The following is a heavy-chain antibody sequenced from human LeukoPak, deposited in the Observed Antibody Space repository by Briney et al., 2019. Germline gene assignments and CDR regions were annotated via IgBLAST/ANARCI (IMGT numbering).Heavy chain of an antibody. D-gene: IGHD2-2*01. V-gene: IGHV4-34*01. J-gene: IGHJ5*02. CDR1: GGSISSGGYY. CDR2: INHSGST. CDR3: ARPYCSSTSCYNWFDP. Sequence: SETLSLTCAVSGGSISSGGYYWSWIRQPPGKGLEWIGEINHSGSTNYNPSLKSRVTISVDTSKNQFSLKLSSVTAADTAVYYCARPYCSSTSCYNWFDPWGQGTLVTVSS.